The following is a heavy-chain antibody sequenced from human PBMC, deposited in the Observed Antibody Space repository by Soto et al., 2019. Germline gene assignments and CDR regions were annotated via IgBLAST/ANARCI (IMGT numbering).Heavy chain of an antibody. D-gene: IGHD6-6*01. J-gene: IGHJ5*02. V-gene: IGHV1-8*01. Sequence: ASVKVSCKASGYTFTSYDINWVRQATGQGLEWMGWMNPNSGNTGYAQKFQGRVTMTRNTSISTAYMELSSPRSEDTAVYYCARGRRVAARPKNWFDPWGQGTLVTVSS. CDR3: ARGRRVAARPKNWFDP. CDR2: MNPNSGNT. CDR1: GYTFTSYD.